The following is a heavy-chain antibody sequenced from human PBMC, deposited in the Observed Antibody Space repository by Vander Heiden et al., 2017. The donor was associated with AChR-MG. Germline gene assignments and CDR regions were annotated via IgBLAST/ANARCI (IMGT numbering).Heavy chain of an antibody. D-gene: IGHD5-12*01. CDR1: GFALSDLG. V-gene: IGHV3-23*01. CDR2: SSKSADNT. CDR3: AKLNGYDGVDDAFDM. J-gene: IGHJ3*02. Sequence: EVQLLESGGGLVQPGGSLRLSCTAAGFALSDLGMSWVGQAPGNGLECVSSSSKSADNTYYAASVKGRFTISRDNSKNTVYLQMNSLRAEDTAIYYCAKLNGYDGVDDAFDMWGQGTMVTVSS.